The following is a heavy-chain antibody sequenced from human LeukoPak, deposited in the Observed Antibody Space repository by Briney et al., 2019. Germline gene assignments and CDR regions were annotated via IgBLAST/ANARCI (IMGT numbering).Heavy chain of an antibody. V-gene: IGHV1-18*01. CDR1: GYTFTNYG. D-gene: IGHD5-18*01. CDR2: ISAYNGNT. Sequence: ASVKVSCKASGYTFTNYGVNWVRQAPGQGLEWMGWISAYNGNTNYAQKLQGRVTMTTDTSTSTAYMELRSLRSDDTAVYYCAGRGYSYGYDWFDPWGQGTLVTVSS. J-gene: IGHJ5*02. CDR3: AGRGYSYGYDWFDP.